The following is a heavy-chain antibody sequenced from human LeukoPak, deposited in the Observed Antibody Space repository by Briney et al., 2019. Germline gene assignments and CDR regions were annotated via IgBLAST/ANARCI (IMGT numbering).Heavy chain of an antibody. J-gene: IGHJ4*02. CDR1: GFTFSSYA. CDR3: AKAIGYGDYSIDY. Sequence: GGSLRLSCAASGFTFSSYAMSWVRQAPGKGLEWVSAISGSGGSTYYADSVKGRFTISRDNSKDTLYLQMNSLRAEDTAVYYCAKAIGYGDYSIDYWGQGTLVTVSS. D-gene: IGHD4-17*01. CDR2: ISGSGGST. V-gene: IGHV3-23*01.